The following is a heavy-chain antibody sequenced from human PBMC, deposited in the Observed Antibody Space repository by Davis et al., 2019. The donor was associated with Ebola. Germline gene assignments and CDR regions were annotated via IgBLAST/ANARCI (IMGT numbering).Heavy chain of an antibody. J-gene: IGHJ4*02. CDR2: IKQDGSEK. Sequence: GESLKISCAASGFTFSSYWMSWVRQAPGKGLEWVANIKQDGSEKYYVDSVKGRFTISRDNAKNSLYLQMNSLRAEDTAVYYCATLGSGWHWGEHYYFDYWGQGTLVTVSS. CDR1: GFTFSSYW. D-gene: IGHD6-19*01. V-gene: IGHV3-7*01. CDR3: ATLGSGWHWGEHYYFDY.